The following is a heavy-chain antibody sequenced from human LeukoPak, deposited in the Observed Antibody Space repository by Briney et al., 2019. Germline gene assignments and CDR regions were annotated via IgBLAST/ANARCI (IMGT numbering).Heavy chain of an antibody. V-gene: IGHV4-59*01. CDR3: ARGVQLLWFPMDV. D-gene: IGHD3-10*01. CDR2: IYYSGST. J-gene: IGHJ6*02. CDR1: GGSISSYY. Sequence: PSETLSLTCTVSGGSISSYYWSWIRQPPGKGLEWIGYIYYSGSTNYNPSLKSPVTISVDTSKNQFSLKLSSVTAADTAVYYCARGVQLLWFPMDVWGQGTTVTVSS.